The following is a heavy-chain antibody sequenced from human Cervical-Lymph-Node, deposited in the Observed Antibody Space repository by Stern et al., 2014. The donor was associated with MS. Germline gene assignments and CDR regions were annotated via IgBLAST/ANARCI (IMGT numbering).Heavy chain of an antibody. Sequence: QMQLVQSGAEVRKPGASVKVSCKASGYTFTGYYLQWVRQAPGQGLEWMGWLNPNSGGTNYAQRFQGWVTMTRDTSINTAYLELSRLRSNDTAVYYCARGPSGAYTYDFDFWGQGTLVTVSS. CDR1: GYTFTGYY. CDR2: LNPNSGGT. V-gene: IGHV1-2*04. J-gene: IGHJ4*02. CDR3: ARGPSGAYTYDFDF. D-gene: IGHD5-18*01.